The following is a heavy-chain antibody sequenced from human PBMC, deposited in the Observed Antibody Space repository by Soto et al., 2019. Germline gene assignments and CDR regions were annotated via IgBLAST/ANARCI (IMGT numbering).Heavy chain of an antibody. V-gene: IGHV1-8*01. CDR2: MNPNSGNT. CDR3: ARGGTYYDILTGYSTLDY. CDR1: GYTFTSYD. Sequence: ASVKVSCKASGYTFTSYDINWVRQATGQGLEWMGWMNPNSGNTGYAQKFQGRVTMTRNTSISTAYMELSSLRSEDTAVYYCARGGTYYDILTGYSTLDYWGQGTLVTVSS. J-gene: IGHJ4*02. D-gene: IGHD3-9*01.